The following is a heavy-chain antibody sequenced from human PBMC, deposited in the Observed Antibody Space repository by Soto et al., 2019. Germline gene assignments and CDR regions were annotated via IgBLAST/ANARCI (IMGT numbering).Heavy chain of an antibody. V-gene: IGHV4-30-4*01. Sequence: SAPRSLTSPPAGGPIRSQENYRTWPRQSPGKGLEWIGHISYSGSNYYNPSLKCRVKISVDTSQDRFSLRLRSVTATDTAFYYCARNTLGNLWTGYYVDYWGQGARVTVS. J-gene: IGHJ4*02. CDR3: ARNTLGNLWTGYYVDY. CDR1: GGPIRSQENY. D-gene: IGHD3-3*01. CDR2: ISYSGSN.